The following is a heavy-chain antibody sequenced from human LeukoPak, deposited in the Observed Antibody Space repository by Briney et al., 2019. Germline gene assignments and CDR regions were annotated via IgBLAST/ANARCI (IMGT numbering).Heavy chain of an antibody. J-gene: IGHJ4*02. V-gene: IGHV4-59*01. CDR2: IYYSGST. D-gene: IGHD4-17*01. CDR3: ASIGTTVTTFDY. CDR1: GGSISSYY. Sequence: SETLSLTCTVSGGSISSYYWSWIRQPPGKGLEWIGYIYYSGSTNYNPSLKSRVTISVDTSKNQFSLKLSLVTAADTAVYYCASIGTTVTTFDYWGQGTLVTVSS.